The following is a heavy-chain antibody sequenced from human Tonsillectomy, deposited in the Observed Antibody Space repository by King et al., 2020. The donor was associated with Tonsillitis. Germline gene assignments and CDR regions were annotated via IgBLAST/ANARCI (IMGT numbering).Heavy chain of an antibody. CDR2: IKSKYVGGTI. CDR3: IVPDRGGWHPDH. V-gene: IGHV3-15*01. J-gene: IGHJ4*02. CDR1: GFIFSNTW. Sequence: VQLVESGGGFVKPGGSLRLSCVGSGFIFSNTWMSWVRQAPGKGLEWVGRIKSKYVGGTIDYAAPVKGRLIISRDDSKNTLYLQMNSLKTEDTAVYTCIVPDRGGWHPDHWGQGTLVTVSS. D-gene: IGHD5-24*01.